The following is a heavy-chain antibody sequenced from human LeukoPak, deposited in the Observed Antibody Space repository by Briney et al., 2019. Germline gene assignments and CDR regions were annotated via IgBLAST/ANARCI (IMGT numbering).Heavy chain of an antibody. CDR3: ARVGSTSQGAEDY. CDR1: GFTFSSYN. CDR2: ISGSGGST. J-gene: IGHJ4*02. D-gene: IGHD6-6*01. Sequence: GGSLRLSCAASGFTFSSYNMNWVRQAPGKGLEWVSAISGSGGSTYYADSVKGRFTISRGNSRNTLYLQMNSLRAEDTAVYYCARVGSTSQGAEDYWGQGTLVTVSS. V-gene: IGHV3-23*01.